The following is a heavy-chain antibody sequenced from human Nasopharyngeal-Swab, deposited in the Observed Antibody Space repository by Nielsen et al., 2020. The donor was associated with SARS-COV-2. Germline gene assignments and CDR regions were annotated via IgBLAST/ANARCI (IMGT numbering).Heavy chain of an antibody. Sequence: WIRQSPSRGLEWLGRAYYRSKWYNDYAVSVKSRITINPDTSKNQFSLKLSSVTAADTAVYYCARGRKLDYDILTGYYGGAFDIWGQGTMVTVSS. D-gene: IGHD3-9*01. V-gene: IGHV6-1*01. CDR3: ARGRKLDYDILTGYYGGAFDI. J-gene: IGHJ3*02. CDR2: AYYRSKWYN.